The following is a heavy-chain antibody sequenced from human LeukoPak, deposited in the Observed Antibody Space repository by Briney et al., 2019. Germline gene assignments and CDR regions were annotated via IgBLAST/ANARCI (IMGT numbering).Heavy chain of an antibody. CDR2: ISSSSSYI. D-gene: IGHD3-10*01. V-gene: IGHV3-21*01. CDR3: ARDELGFGEYGRYYYMDV. Sequence: PGGSLRLSCAASGFTFSSYSMNWVRQAPGKGLEWVSSISSSSSYIYYADSVKGRFTISRDNAKNSLYLQMNSLRAEDTAVYYCARDELGFGEYGRYYYMDVWGKGTTVTVSS. J-gene: IGHJ6*03. CDR1: GFTFSSYS.